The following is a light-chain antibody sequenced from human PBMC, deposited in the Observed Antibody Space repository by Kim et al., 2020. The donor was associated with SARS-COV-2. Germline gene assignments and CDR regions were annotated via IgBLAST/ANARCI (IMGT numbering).Light chain of an antibody. CDR1: SSDIGDYNY. Sequence: QSALTQPASVSGSPGQSITISCTGTSSDIGDYNYVSWYQQHPGKAPKLLINNVSDRPSGVSNRFSGSKSGNTASLTISGLQAEDEADYYCSSYTTRSSHIFGTGTKVTVL. CDR2: NVS. J-gene: IGLJ1*01. CDR3: SSYTTRSSHI. V-gene: IGLV2-14*03.